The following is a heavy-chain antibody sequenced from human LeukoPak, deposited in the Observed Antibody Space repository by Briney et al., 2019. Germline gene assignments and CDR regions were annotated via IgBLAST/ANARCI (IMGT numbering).Heavy chain of an antibody. CDR2: ISYDGSNK. V-gene: IGHV3-30-3*01. Sequence: GSSLRLSCAASGFTFSSSAMHWVRQAPGKGLEWVAVISYDGSNKYYADSVKGRFTISRDNSKNTLYLQMNSLRAEDTAVYYCARDLPLYYDILTGPNYFDDWGQGTLVTVSS. CDR3: ARDLPLYYDILTGPNYFDD. J-gene: IGHJ4*02. CDR1: GFTFSSSA. D-gene: IGHD3-9*01.